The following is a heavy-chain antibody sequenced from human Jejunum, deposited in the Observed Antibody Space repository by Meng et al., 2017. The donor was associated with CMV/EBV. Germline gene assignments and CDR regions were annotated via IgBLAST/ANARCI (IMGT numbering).Heavy chain of an antibody. CDR2: INADNGDT. CDR1: TSHV. Sequence: TSHVIRWQRQTPGPRHELIGWINADNGDTGYSQDYQHRITITSATSATTAYMGLSSLRPEDTAVYYCARDSSYDASGGYFYNYWGQGTLVTVSS. CDR3: ARDSSYDASGGYFYNY. V-gene: IGHV1-3*01. J-gene: IGHJ4*02. D-gene: IGHD3-22*01.